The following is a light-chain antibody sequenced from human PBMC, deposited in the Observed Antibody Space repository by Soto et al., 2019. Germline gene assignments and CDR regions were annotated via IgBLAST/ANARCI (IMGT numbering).Light chain of an antibody. Sequence: DIQMTQSPSTLSASIGDSVTVTCRASQSISNSLAWYQQRPGTAPKLLIYDASTLENGVPSRFSGSGSGTEFTLTISSLQSEDFAVYYCQQYNNWPPWTFGQGTKVDIK. V-gene: IGKV1-5*01. CDR1: QSISNS. CDR3: QQYNNWPPWT. CDR2: DAS. J-gene: IGKJ1*01.